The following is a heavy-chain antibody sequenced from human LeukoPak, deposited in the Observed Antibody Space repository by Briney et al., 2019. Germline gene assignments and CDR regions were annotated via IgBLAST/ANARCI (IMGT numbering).Heavy chain of an antibody. CDR1: GGSISSGGYY. D-gene: IGHD4-17*01. CDR2: IYYSGST. V-gene: IGHV4-31*03. J-gene: IGHJ4*02. CDR3: GGGGGDGDFTYFDY. Sequence: PSETLSLTCTVSGGSISSGGYYWSWIRQHPGKGLEWIGYIYYSGSTYYNPSLKSRVTISVDTSKNQFSLKLSSVTAADAAGYFWGGGGGDGDFTYFDYWGQGTLVTVSS.